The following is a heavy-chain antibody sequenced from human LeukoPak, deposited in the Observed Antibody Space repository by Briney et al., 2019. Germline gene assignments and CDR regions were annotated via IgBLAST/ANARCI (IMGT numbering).Heavy chain of an antibody. CDR3: ARGQYSGGWHGGRRVYSYYMDV. Sequence: SETLSLTCAVYGGSMTTYSWSWIRRPPGKGLEWIGQIKESGDTKCSPSLESRVAISVDTSKKQISLRLTSATAADTAVYYCARGQYSGGWHGGRRVYSYYMDVWAKGPRSPSP. CDR2: IKESGDT. V-gene: IGHV4-34*01. J-gene: IGHJ6*03. D-gene: IGHD6-19*01. CDR1: GGSMTTYS.